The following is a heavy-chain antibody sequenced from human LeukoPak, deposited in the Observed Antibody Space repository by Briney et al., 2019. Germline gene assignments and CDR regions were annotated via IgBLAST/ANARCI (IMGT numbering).Heavy chain of an antibody. Sequence: ASVKVSCKASGGTFSSYAISWVRQAPGQGLEWMGGIIPIFGTANYAQKFQGRVTITADKSTSTAYMELSSLRSEDTAVYYCARDYGSGSYDFWFDPWGQGTLVTVSS. D-gene: IGHD3-10*01. CDR1: GGTFSSYA. CDR2: IIPIFGTA. V-gene: IGHV1-69*06. CDR3: ARDYGSGSYDFWFDP. J-gene: IGHJ5*02.